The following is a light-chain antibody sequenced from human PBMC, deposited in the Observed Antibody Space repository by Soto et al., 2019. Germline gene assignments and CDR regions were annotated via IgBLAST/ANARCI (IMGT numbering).Light chain of an antibody. CDR2: GAS. CDR3: QQYGGSPRT. CDR1: QSISSNF. Sequence: EMLLTQSPGTLSLSPGERATLSCRASQSISSNFLAWYQQKPGRAPRLLIYGASSRATGIPDRFSGSGSGTDFTLTISRLEPEDLAVYYCQQYGGSPRTFGQGTKVDIK. J-gene: IGKJ1*01. V-gene: IGKV3-20*01.